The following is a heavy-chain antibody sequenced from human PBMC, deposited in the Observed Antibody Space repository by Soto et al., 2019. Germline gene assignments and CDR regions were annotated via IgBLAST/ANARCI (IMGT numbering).Heavy chain of an antibody. D-gene: IGHD6-13*01. CDR2: IWYDGSNK. J-gene: IGHJ4*02. V-gene: IGHV3-33*01. CDR3: ARDGAYSSSWYYFDY. CDR1: GFTFSSYG. Sequence: GGSLRLSCAASGFTFSSYGMHWVRQAPGKGLEWVAVIWYDGSNKYYADSVKGRFTISRDNSKNTLYLQMNSLRAEDTAVYYCARDGAYSSSWYYFDYWGQGTLVTVSS.